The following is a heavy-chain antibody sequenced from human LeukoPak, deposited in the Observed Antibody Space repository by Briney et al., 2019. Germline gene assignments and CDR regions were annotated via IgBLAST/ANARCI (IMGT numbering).Heavy chain of an antibody. D-gene: IGHD6-19*01. CDR2: IYYSGST. CDR3: ARVGYSSGWYRTETRPNYFDY. V-gene: IGHV4-30-4*01. J-gene: IGHJ4*02. Sequence: SETLSLTCTVSGGSISSGDYYWSWIRQPPGKGLEWIGYIYYSGSTYYNPSLKSRVTISVDTSKNQFSLKLSSVTAADTAVYYCARVGYSSGWYRTETRPNYFDYWGQGTLVTVSS. CDR1: GGSISSGDYY.